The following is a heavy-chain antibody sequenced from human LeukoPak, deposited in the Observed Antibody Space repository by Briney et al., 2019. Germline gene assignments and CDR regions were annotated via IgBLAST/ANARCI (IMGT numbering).Heavy chain of an antibody. Sequence: PGGSLRLSCAASGLTFDDYTMYWVRQTPGKGLEWVSLISWDGDSTYYADSVKGRFSISRDNNKNSLYLQMNSLRAEDTAVYYCAKHSSQQIALAGTAFDYWGQGTLVTVSS. CDR3: AKHSSQQIALAGTAFDY. CDR2: ISWDGDST. J-gene: IGHJ4*02. V-gene: IGHV3-43*01. CDR1: GLTFDDYT. D-gene: IGHD6-19*01.